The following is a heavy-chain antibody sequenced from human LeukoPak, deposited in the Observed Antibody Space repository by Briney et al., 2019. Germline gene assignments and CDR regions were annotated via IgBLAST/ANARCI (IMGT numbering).Heavy chain of an antibody. CDR3: ASEDCSGGSCHANGYFDY. Sequence: SVTVSCKASGGTFSSYAISWVRQAPGQGLEWMGGIIPIFGTANYAQKFQGRVTITADESTSTAYMELSSLRSEDTAVYYCASEDCSGGSCHANGYFDYWGQGTLVTVSS. CDR2: IIPIFGTA. J-gene: IGHJ4*02. V-gene: IGHV1-69*13. D-gene: IGHD2-15*01. CDR1: GGTFSSYA.